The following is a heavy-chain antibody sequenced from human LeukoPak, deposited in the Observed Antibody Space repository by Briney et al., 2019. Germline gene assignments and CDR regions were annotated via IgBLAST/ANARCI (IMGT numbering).Heavy chain of an antibody. V-gene: IGHV3-20*04. CDR2: INWNGGST. CDR3: ARDRGYGFGDAFDI. D-gene: IGHD3-10*01. CDR1: GFTFDDYG. J-gene: IGHJ3*02. Sequence: GGSLRLSCAASGFTFDDYGMSWVRQVPGKGLEWVSGINWNGGSTGYADSVKGRFPSSRDSAKNSMYLQMNSLRAEDTALYYCARDRGYGFGDAFDIWGQGTMVTVSS.